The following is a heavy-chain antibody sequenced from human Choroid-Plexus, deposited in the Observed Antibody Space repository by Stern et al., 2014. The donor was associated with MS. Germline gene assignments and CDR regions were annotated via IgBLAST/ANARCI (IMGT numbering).Heavy chain of an antibody. CDR2: ISYDGSDK. J-gene: IGHJ4*02. V-gene: IGHV3-30*18. CDR3: AKDRQWSTYFFDY. Sequence: VQRVESGGGVAQPGRPLILSCAASGFTFSNFGMHWVRQAPGKGLEWVALISYDGSDKYYADSVKGRFTIFRDNSKNTLYMHMNSLRAEDTAVYYCAKDRQWSTYFFDYWGQGSLVTVSS. D-gene: IGHD2-15*01. CDR1: GFTFSNFG.